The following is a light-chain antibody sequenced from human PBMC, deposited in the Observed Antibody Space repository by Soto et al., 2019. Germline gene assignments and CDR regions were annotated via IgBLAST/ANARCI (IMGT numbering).Light chain of an antibody. CDR1: QHISDY. V-gene: IGKV1-33*01. Sequence: DTRLTQSPSSLSASVGDRVTITCQASQHISDYLNWYQQKPGKAPKLLIYDGTKLETEVPSRFSGSGSGTEFTFTISSLQPEDTATYYCHQYFNPRTFGGGTKVNIK. CDR3: HQYFNPRT. J-gene: IGKJ4*01. CDR2: DGT.